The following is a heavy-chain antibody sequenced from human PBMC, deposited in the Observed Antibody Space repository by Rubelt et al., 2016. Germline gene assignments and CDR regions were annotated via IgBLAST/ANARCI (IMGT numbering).Heavy chain of an antibody. Sequence: QLQLQESGPGLVKPSETLSLTCTVTGGSISTSTYYWGWIRQPPGKGLEWIGSIYYSGSTYYNPSLKGRVTISVDTSKNQFALKLSSVTAADTAVYYCARAYYYGSGSYFPVDYWGQGTLVTVSS. D-gene: IGHD3-10*01. J-gene: IGHJ4*02. CDR2: IYYSGST. CDR3: ARAYYYGSGSYFPVDY. CDR1: GGSISTSTYY. V-gene: IGHV4-39*07.